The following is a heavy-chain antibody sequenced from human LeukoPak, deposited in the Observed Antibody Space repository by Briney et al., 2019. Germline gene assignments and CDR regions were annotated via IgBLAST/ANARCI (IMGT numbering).Heavy chain of an antibody. CDR1: GFTFSSYA. CDR2: ISGSGGST. D-gene: IGHD3-10*01. Sequence: GGSLRLSCAASGFTFSSYAMSWVRQAPGKGLEWVSAISGSGGSTYYADSVKGRFTISRDNSKNTLYLRMNSLRAEDTAVYHCAKGGSNAAYGRKSGIDYWGQGTLVTVSS. J-gene: IGHJ4*02. V-gene: IGHV3-23*01. CDR3: AKGGSNAAYGRKSGIDY.